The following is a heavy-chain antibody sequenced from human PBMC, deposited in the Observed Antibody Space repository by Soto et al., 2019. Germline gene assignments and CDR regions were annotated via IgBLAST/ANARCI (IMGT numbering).Heavy chain of an antibody. V-gene: IGHV4-34*01. CDR1: GGSFSGYY. J-gene: IGHJ4*02. Sequence: PLETLSLTCAVYGGSFSGYYWSWLRPPPGKGLEWIGEINHSGSTNYNPSLKSRVTISVDTSKNQFSLKLSSVTAADTAVYYCARGRSSRRRTYHYDSSGYYFGYRGQGTLVSVSS. D-gene: IGHD3-22*01. CDR2: INHSGST. CDR3: ARGRSSRRRTYHYDSSGYYFGY.